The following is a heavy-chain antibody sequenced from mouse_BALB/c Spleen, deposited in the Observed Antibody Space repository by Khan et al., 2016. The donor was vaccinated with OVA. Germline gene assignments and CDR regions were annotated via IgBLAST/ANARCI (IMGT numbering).Heavy chain of an antibody. J-gene: IGHJ3*01. CDR2: ISDGGSST. CDR3: SRAGYGGFAY. V-gene: IGHV5-4*02. CDR1: GFTFSDYY. D-gene: IGHD1-1*02. Sequence: EVQLQESGGGLVKPGGSLKLSCAASGFTFSDYYMYWVRQTPEKRLEWVATISDGGSSTSYPDSVKGRFTISRDNAKNNLYLQMSGLKSEDTAIYYCSRAGYGGFAYWGQGTLVTVSA.